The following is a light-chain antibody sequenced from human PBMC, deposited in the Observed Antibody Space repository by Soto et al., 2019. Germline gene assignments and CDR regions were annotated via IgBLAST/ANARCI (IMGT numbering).Light chain of an antibody. J-gene: IGKJ3*01. CDR3: QQYTDWHFT. Sequence: EIVMTQSPATLSVSPGERATLSCRASQTVGNNVAWYQHKPGQAPGLLVYGASTRATGIPARFSGSGSGPEFTLTISSLQSEDAAVYYCQQYTDWHFTFGPGTKVEI. CDR1: QTVGNN. CDR2: GAS. V-gene: IGKV3-15*01.